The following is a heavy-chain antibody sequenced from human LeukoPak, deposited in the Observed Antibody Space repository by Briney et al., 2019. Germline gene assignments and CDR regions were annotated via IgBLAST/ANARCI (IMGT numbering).Heavy chain of an antibody. J-gene: IGHJ3*02. CDR1: GFSLSTSGMC. V-gene: IGHV2-70*11. D-gene: IGHD3-22*01. Sequence: SGPTLVNPTQTLTLTCTFSGFSLSTSGMCVSWIRQPPGKALEWLARIDWDDDKYYSTSLKTRLTISKDTSKNQVVLTMTNMDPVGTATYYCARIGPDYYDSSGYYSHAFDIWGQGTMVTDSS. CDR2: IDWDDDK. CDR3: ARIGPDYYDSSGYYSHAFDI.